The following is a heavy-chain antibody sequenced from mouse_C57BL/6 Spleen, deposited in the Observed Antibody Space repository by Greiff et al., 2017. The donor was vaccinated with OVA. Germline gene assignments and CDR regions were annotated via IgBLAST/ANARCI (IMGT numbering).Heavy chain of an antibody. CDR3: ARTMWYFDV. Sequence: QVQLQQSGAELVKPGASVKLSCTASGYTFTSYWMHWVKQRPGQGLEWIGMINPNSGSTNYNEKFKSKATLTVDKSSSTAYMQLSSLASEDSAVYYGARTMWYFDVWGTGTTVTVSS. CDR1: GYTFTSYW. CDR2: INPNSGST. J-gene: IGHJ1*03. V-gene: IGHV1-64*01.